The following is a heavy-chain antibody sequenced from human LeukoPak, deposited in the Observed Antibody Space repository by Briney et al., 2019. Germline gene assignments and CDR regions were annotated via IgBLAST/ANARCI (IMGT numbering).Heavy chain of an antibody. V-gene: IGHV4-39*01. CDR1: GDSISNGPYY. J-gene: IGHJ4*02. Sequence: SETLSLTCSVSGDSISNGPYYWGWIRQPPGKGLEWIGTMHYSLSTYYNPSLKSRVTISVDTSKNQFSLKLRSVTAADTAVFYCARHRITRDVATGDYFDSWGQGTLVTVSS. CDR3: ARHRITRDVATGDYFDS. D-gene: IGHD5-24*01. CDR2: MHYSLST.